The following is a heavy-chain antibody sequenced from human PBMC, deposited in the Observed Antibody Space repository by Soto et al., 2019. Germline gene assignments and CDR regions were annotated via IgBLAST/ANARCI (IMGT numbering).Heavy chain of an antibody. CDR2: ISYDGSNK. CDR3: ARDRRNYYGSRGCFDY. CDR1: GFTFISYA. D-gene: IGHD3-10*01. J-gene: IGHJ4*02. V-gene: IGHV3-30-3*01. Sequence: GGSLRLSCSCSGFTFISYAIHLVLQAPGKGLEWVSVISYDGSNKYYADSVNGRFTISRDNSKNTLYLQMNSLRAEDNDVYYCARDRRNYYGSRGCFDYWGQGTLVNVSS.